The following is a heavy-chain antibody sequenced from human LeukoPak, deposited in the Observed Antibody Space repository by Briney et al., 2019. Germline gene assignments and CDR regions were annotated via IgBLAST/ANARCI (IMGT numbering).Heavy chain of an antibody. CDR3: ARYGKEQPAFDY. D-gene: IGHD4-17*01. J-gene: IGHJ4*02. V-gene: IGHV1-2*06. CDR2: INPNSGGT. CDR1: GYTFTSYG. Sequence: GAPVKVSCKASGYTFTSYGISWVRQAPGQGLEWMGRINPNSGGTNYAQKFRGRVTMTRDTSISTAYMELSRLRSDDTAVYYCARYGKEQPAFDYWGQGTLVTVSS.